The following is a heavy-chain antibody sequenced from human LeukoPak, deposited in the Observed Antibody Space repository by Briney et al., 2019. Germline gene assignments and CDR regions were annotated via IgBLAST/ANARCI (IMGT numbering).Heavy chain of an antibody. D-gene: IGHD1-7*01. J-gene: IGHJ4*02. CDR2: THKSGTT. CDR3: ARAPWNYLER. V-gene: IGHV4-61*02. Sequence: PSETLSLTCTVSGGSITYGSYYWSWIRQAAGKGLEWIGRTHKSGTTHYNPSLRSRVILSLDMSKNQFSLQLSSVTAADTAVYYCARAPWNYLERWGQGSLVTVSS. CDR1: GGSITYGSYY.